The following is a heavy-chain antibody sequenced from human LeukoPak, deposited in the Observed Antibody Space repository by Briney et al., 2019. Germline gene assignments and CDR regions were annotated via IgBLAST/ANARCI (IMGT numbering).Heavy chain of an antibody. D-gene: IGHD3-10*01. CDR1: GYSINSGYY. CDR3: AREGFPDAFDV. V-gene: IGHV4-38-2*02. Sequence: PSETLSLPCTVSGYSINSGYYWGWIRQPPGTGLEWIGRIYHSGSTYYNPSLKSRDNISVDTSKHQFSLKLSSVTAAHTAVYYCAREGFPDAFDVWGQGTVVTVAS. J-gene: IGHJ3*01. CDR2: IYHSGST.